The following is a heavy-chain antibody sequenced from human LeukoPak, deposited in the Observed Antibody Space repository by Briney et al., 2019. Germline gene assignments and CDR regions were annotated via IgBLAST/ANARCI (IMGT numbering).Heavy chain of an antibody. Sequence: GASVKVSCKTSGFTFTTYTMHWVRQAPGQRLEWMGWINAANGNTQYSQKFQGRVTITRDTSTSTVYMELSSLRSEDTAVYYCARVSGVHFDYWGQGTLVTVSS. CDR1: GFTFTTYT. V-gene: IGHV1-3*01. D-gene: IGHD3-10*01. CDR3: ARVSGVHFDY. J-gene: IGHJ4*02. CDR2: INAANGNT.